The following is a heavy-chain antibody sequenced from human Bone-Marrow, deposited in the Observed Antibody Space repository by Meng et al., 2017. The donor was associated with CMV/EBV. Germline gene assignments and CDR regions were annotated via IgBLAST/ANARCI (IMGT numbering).Heavy chain of an antibody. CDR2: ISAYNGNT. CDR3: AREGCSSTSCRQHPPQYYYYYYGMDV. D-gene: IGHD2-2*01. J-gene: IGHJ6*04. V-gene: IGHV1-18*01. CDR1: GYTFTSYG. Sequence: ASVKVSCKASGYTFTSYGISWVRQAPGQGLEWMGWISAYNGNTNYAQKLQGRVTMTTDTSTSTAYMELRSLRSDDTAVYYCAREGCSSTSCRQHPPQYYYYYYGMDVWGKGTTVTVSS.